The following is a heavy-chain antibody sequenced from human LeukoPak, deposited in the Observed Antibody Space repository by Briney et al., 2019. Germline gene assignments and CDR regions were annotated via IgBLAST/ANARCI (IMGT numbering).Heavy chain of an antibody. J-gene: IGHJ4*02. CDR1: GGSISTSNYY. CDR3: AKSKLDWLLFDF. V-gene: IGHV4-39*07. CDR2: IFHNGNA. Sequence: PSETLSLTCSVSGGSISTSNYYWVWLRQSPEKGLEWIGSIFHNGNAFYCPSLQSRVTMSLDTSKSQFYLRLTSVTAADTALYYCAKSKLDWLLFDFWGQGILVTVSS. D-gene: IGHD3-9*01.